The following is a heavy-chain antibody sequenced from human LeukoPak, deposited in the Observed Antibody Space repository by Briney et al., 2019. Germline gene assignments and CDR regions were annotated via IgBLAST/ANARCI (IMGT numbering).Heavy chain of an antibody. J-gene: IGHJ4*02. V-gene: IGHV4-61*01. CDR2: IYYSGST. D-gene: IGHD2-15*01. Sequence: SETLSLTCFVSGGSVSSGSYYWSWIRQPPGKGLEWIGYIYYSGSTNYNPSLKSRVTISLDTSKNQFSLELSSVTAADTAVYYCARGPRYCSGGSCSGPNDYWGQGTLVTVSS. CDR3: ARGPRYCSGGSCSGPNDY. CDR1: GGSVSSGSYY.